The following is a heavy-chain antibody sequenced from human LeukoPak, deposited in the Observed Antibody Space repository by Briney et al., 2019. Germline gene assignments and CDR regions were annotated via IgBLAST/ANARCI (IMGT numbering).Heavy chain of an antibody. J-gene: IGHJ1*01. Sequence: GGSLRLSCAASGITFSSYAMSWVRQAPGKGLEWVSVISGSGGSTYYADSVKGRFTISRDNSKNTLYLQMNSLRAEDTAVYYCAKDAIVGATNAEYFQNWGQGTLVIVSS. CDR1: GITFSSYA. CDR2: ISGSGGST. V-gene: IGHV3-23*01. D-gene: IGHD1-26*01. CDR3: AKDAIVGATNAEYFQN.